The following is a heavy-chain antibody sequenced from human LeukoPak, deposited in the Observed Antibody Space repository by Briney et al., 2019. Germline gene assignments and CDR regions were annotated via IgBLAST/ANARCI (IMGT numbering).Heavy chain of an antibody. D-gene: IGHD3-10*01. V-gene: IGHV3-21*01. CDR2: ISSSSSYI. CDR1: GFTFSSYS. J-gene: IGHJ4*02. Sequence: TGGSLRLSCAGSGFTFSSYSMNWVRQAPGKGLEWVSSISSSSSYISYAASLKCRFTISRDNAKNSLYLQMNSLRAEDTAVYYCAIDTIDNGGQGTLVTVSS. CDR3: AIDTIDN.